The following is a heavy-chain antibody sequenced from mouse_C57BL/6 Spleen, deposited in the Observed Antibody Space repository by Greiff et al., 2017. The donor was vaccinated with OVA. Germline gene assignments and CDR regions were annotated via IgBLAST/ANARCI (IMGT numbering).Heavy chain of an antibody. V-gene: IGHV1-85*01. Sequence: VQLQQSGPELVKPGASVKLSCKASGYTFTSYDLNWVKQRPGQGLEWIGWIYPRDGSTKYNEKFKGKATLTVDTSSSTAYMELHSLTSEDSAVYFCARRPTGLYYAMDYWGQGTSVTVSS. CDR2: IYPRDGST. D-gene: IGHD3-1*01. J-gene: IGHJ4*01. CDR1: GYTFTSYD. CDR3: ARRPTGLYYAMDY.